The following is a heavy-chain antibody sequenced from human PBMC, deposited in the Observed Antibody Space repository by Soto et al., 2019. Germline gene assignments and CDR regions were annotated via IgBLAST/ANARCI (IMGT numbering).Heavy chain of an antibody. D-gene: IGHD3-22*01. Sequence: QEQLVQSGAEVKKPGSSVKVSCKATGGPFSSSPISWVRQVPGQGLEWMGGIIPVFQTAYYTQRFQGRVTITADESTNTAYMELSSLRSEDTAIYYCARGGSGYTWFNEFWGQGTLVTVSS. CDR2: IIPVFQTA. V-gene: IGHV1-69*01. CDR3: ARGGSGYTWFNEF. CDR1: GGPFSSSP. J-gene: IGHJ4*02.